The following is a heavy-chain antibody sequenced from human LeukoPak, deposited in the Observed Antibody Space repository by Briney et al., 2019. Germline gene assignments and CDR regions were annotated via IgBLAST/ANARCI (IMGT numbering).Heavy chain of an antibody. CDR1: GFTFSNYA. V-gene: IGHV3-23*01. CDR2: ISGSGVST. J-gene: IGHJ4*02. D-gene: IGHD5-24*01. Sequence: GGSLRLSCAASGFTFSNYAMSWVRQAPGKGLEWVSSISGSGVSTFYTDSVKGRFTISRDSSKNTLYLQMDSLRAEDTALYYSAKVGGYKLFYFDSWGLGTLVTVSS. CDR3: AKVGGYKLFYFDS.